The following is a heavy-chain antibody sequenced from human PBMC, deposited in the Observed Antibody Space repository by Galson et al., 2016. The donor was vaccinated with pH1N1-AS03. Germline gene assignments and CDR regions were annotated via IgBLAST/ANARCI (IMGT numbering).Heavy chain of an antibody. Sequence: SLRLSCAVSGFTFRDYNLNWVRQAPGKGPEWVSSIEASSTYIYYADSVEGRFTISRDNSKNSLYLQMNSLRAEDTAVYYCARDTARSFDYWGLGTLVSVSS. CDR1: GFTFRDYN. V-gene: IGHV3-21*01. J-gene: IGHJ4*02. D-gene: IGHD5-18*01. CDR3: ARDTARSFDY. CDR2: IEASSTYI.